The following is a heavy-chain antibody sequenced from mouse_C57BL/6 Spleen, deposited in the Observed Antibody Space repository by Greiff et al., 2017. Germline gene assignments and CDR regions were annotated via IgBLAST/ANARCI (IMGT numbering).Heavy chain of an antibody. CDR3: TRRGNYGYAIDY. J-gene: IGHJ4*01. CDR1: GYTFTSYW. Sequence: QVQLQQSGAELVKPGASVKMTCKASGYTFTSYWITWVKQRPGQGLEWIGDIYPGSGSTNYNEKFKSKATLTLDTSSSTADMQLSSLTSEDSAVYYCTRRGNYGYAIDYWGQGPQSPSPQ. D-gene: IGHD2-4*01. CDR2: IYPGSGST. V-gene: IGHV1-55*01.